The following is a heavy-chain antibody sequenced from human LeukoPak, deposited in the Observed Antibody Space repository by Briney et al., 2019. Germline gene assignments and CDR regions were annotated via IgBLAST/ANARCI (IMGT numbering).Heavy chain of an antibody. V-gene: IGHV1-69*13. D-gene: IGHD2-2*01. Sequence: ASVKVSCKASGGTFSSYAISWVRQAPGQGLEWMGGIIPIFGTANYAQKFQGRVTITADESTSTAYMELSSLRSEDTAAYYCARSGRVVPPLDWGQGTLVTVSS. CDR3: ARSGRVVPPLD. CDR1: GGTFSSYA. J-gene: IGHJ4*02. CDR2: IIPIFGTA.